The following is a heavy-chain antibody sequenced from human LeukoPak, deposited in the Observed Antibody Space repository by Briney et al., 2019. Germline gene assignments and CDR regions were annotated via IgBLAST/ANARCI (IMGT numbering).Heavy chain of an antibody. CDR3: ARVYLERLTAGYFDP. Sequence: PGRSLRLSCAASGFTFSTYAMNWVRQAPGKGLEWVAVISYDGRQNYYADSVKGRFTISRDNSKNTLYLQMNSLRDEDSAAYYCARVYLERLTAGYFDPWGQGTWVTVSP. D-gene: IGHD2-8*01. V-gene: IGHV3-30*04. CDR2: ISYDGRQN. CDR1: GFTFSTYA. J-gene: IGHJ4*02.